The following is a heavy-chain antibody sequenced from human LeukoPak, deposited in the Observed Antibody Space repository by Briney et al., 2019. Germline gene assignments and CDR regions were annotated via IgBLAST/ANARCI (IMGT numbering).Heavy chain of an antibody. V-gene: IGHV3-7*03. D-gene: IGHD4-17*01. Sequence: GGSLRLSCAASGFTFSSYWMTWVRQAPGKGLEWVANINQDGSEKYYVDSVKGRFTISRDNPKNSLYLQMNSLRAEDTAVYYCAPASYGDFVLVSWGQGTLVTVSS. CDR2: INQDGSEK. CDR1: GFTFSSYW. CDR3: APASYGDFVLVS. J-gene: IGHJ5*02.